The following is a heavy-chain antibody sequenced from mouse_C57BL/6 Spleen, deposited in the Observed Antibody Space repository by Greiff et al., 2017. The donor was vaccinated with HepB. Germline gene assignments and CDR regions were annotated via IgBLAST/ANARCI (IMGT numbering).Heavy chain of an antibody. CDR2: IHPSDSDT. V-gene: IGHV1-74*01. D-gene: IGHD1-1*01. CDR3: AIAGYYGSSPAWFAY. J-gene: IGHJ3*01. CDR1: GYTFTSYW. Sequence: QVQLKQPGAELVKPGASVKVSCKASGYTFTSYWMHWVKQRPGQGLEWIGRIHPSDSDTNYNQKFKGKATLTVDKSSSTAYMQLSSLTSEDSAVYYCAIAGYYGSSPAWFAYWGQGTLVTVSA.